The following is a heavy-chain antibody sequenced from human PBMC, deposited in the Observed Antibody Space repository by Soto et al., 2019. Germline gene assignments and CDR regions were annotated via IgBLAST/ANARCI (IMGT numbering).Heavy chain of an antibody. D-gene: IGHD4-17*01. J-gene: IGHJ4*02. CDR2: INHSGST. Sequence: ETLSLISVVHGGCFSGYYWSWIRQPPGKGLEWIGEINHSGSTNYNPSLKSRVTISVDTSKNQFSLKLSSVTAADTDVYYCARGFFFGDPSWGQGTLVTVSS. CDR3: ARGFFFGDPS. CDR1: GGCFSGYY. V-gene: IGHV4-34*01.